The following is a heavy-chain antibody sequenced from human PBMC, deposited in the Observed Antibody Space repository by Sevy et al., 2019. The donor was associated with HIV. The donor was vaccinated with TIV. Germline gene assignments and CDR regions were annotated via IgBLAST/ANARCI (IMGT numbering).Heavy chain of an antibody. CDR2: VNNSGGST. CDR1: GFTVNTYA. J-gene: IGHJ4*02. Sequence: GGSLRLSCAVSGFTVNTYAMSWVRQAPGKGLEWVAVVNNSGGSTDYADSVRGRFSISRDNPNVYLEMNSLRVEDTAVYYGVKERVGYTSSWYYFDYWGQGTLVTVSS. D-gene: IGHD6-13*01. V-gene: IGHV3-23*01. CDR3: VKERVGYTSSWYYFDY.